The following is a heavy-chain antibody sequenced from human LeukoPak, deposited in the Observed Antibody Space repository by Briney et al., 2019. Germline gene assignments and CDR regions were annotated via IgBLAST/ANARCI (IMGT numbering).Heavy chain of an antibody. CDR2: INTSGNT. D-gene: IGHD3-10*01. Sequence: SETLSLTCTVSGDSISNYYWTWIRQSAGKGLQWIGRINTSGNTNYNPYLKSRVTMSLDTSKNQFSLNLSSVTAADTAVYYCARERLGFRVDVLGKGTTVTVSS. V-gene: IGHV4-4*07. CDR1: GDSISNYY. CDR3: ARERLGFRVDV. J-gene: IGHJ6*04.